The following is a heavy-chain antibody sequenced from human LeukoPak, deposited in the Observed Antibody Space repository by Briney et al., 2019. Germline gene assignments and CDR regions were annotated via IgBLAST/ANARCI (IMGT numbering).Heavy chain of an antibody. CDR3: ATDWLDY. J-gene: IGHJ4*02. V-gene: IGHV3-15*01. Sequence: GWSLRLSRAASGFIFNKAWMTWLRQAPAKGVEWVGRIKSNIDGGTADYAAPVKGRFTVSRDDSRNILYLQMNILKIEDTAVYYCATDWLDYWGQGTLVTVSS. D-gene: IGHD3-22*01. CDR2: IKSNIDGGTA. CDR1: GFIFNKAW.